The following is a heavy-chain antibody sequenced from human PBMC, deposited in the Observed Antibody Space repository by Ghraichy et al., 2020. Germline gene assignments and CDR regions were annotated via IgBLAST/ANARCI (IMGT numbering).Heavy chain of an antibody. Sequence: ETLSLTCTVSGGSVSSGSYYWSWIRQPPGKGLEWIGYIYYSGSTNYNPSLKSRVTISVDTSKNQFSLKLSSVTAADTALYYCARDSRWGDYGDYWGQGTLVTVSS. V-gene: IGHV4-61*01. D-gene: IGHD4-17*01. J-gene: IGHJ4*02. CDR2: IYYSGST. CDR3: ARDSRWGDYGDY. CDR1: GGSVSSGSYY.